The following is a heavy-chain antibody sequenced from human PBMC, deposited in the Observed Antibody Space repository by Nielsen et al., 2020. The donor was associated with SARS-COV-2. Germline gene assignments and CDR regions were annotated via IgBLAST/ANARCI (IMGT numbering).Heavy chain of an antibody. CDR3: ARDFGYKYGYYYYYYMDV. CDR2: ISGSSSYI. V-gene: IGHV3-21*01. Sequence: GESLKISCEVSGFTFSTYDMHWVRQAPGKVLEWVSSISGSSSYIYYADSVKGRFTISRDNAKSSLYLQMNSLRAEDTAVYYCARDFGYKYGYYYYYYMDVWGKGTTVTVSS. D-gene: IGHD5-18*01. J-gene: IGHJ6*03. CDR1: GFTFSTYD.